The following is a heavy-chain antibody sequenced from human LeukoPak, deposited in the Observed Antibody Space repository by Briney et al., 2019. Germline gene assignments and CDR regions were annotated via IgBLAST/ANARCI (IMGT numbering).Heavy chain of an antibody. D-gene: IGHD5-24*01. V-gene: IGHV1-2*02. CDR3: ARDTRSSYLQYYFDY. CDR2: ISPDSGRT. J-gene: IGHJ4*02. CDR1: GYTFTDYY. Sequence: ASVTVSCKASGYTFTDYYMHWVRQAPGQGLEWIGWISPDSGRTGFAQKFQGRVTMTRDTSISTAYMELRRLGYDDTAVYYCARDTRSSYLQYYFDYWGQGTLVTVSS.